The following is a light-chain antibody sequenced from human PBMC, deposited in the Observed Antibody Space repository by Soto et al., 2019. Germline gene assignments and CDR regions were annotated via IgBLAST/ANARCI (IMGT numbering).Light chain of an antibody. CDR3: QQHFNLSPT. V-gene: IGKV1-33*01. J-gene: IGKJ5*01. CDR1: QDTRNF. CDR2: DAS. Sequence: DIQMTQSPSSLSASVGDRVTITCQASQDTRNFLNWYQQKPGKAPKLLISDASSLEAGVPQRFSGSGFGTDFTLAISSLQAEDFATYFCQQHFNLSPTFGPGTRLEIK.